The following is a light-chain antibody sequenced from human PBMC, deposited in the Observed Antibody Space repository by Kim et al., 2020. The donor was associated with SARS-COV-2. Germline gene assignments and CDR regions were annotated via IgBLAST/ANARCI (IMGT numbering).Light chain of an antibody. J-gene: IGLJ2*01. CDR1: SLRSYY. CDR3: NSRDSSGIRVV. Sequence: SSELTQDPAVSVALGQTVRITCQGDSLRSYYASWYQQKPGQAPVLVIYGKNNRPSGIPDRFSGSSSGNTASLTITGAQAEDEADYYCNSRDSSGIRVVFG. V-gene: IGLV3-19*01. CDR2: GKN.